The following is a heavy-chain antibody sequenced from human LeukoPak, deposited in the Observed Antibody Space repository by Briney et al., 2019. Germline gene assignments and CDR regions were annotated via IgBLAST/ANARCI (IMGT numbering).Heavy chain of an antibody. Sequence: PGGSLRLPCAASGFTFSSYSMNWVRQAPGKGLEWVSYISSSSSTIYYADSVKGRFTISRDNAKNSLYLQMNSLRAEDTAVYYCARASIVDYWGQGTLVTVSS. V-gene: IGHV3-48*01. CDR2: ISSSSSTI. CDR3: ARASIVDY. D-gene: IGHD6-6*01. CDR1: GFTFSSYS. J-gene: IGHJ4*02.